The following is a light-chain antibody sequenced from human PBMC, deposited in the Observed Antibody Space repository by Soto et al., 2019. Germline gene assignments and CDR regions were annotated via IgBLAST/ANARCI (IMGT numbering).Light chain of an antibody. CDR3: QQYNDYSWT. CDR2: GAS. CDR1: QSVNNNY. J-gene: IGKJ1*01. Sequence: EIVLTQSPGTLSLSPGERATLSCRASQSVNNNYLAWYQQKPGQPPRLLIYGASSRAIGIPDRFSGGGSGTEYTLTISSLQPDDFATYYCQQYNDYSWTFGQGTKVEIK. V-gene: IGKV3-20*01.